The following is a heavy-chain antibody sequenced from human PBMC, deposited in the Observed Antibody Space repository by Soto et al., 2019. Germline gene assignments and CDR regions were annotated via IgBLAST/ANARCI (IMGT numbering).Heavy chain of an antibody. V-gene: IGHV4-59*01. CDR3: ARGWRGYSYGFDY. CDR1: GGSLSSFY. Sequence: SETLSLTCTVSGGSLSSFYWNWIRQPPGKGLEWVGYIHYSGSTDYNPSLKSRVSISVDTSKNQFSLKLKSVTAADTAVYFCARGWRGYSYGFDYWGQGXLVTVSS. J-gene: IGHJ4*02. CDR2: IHYSGST. D-gene: IGHD5-18*01.